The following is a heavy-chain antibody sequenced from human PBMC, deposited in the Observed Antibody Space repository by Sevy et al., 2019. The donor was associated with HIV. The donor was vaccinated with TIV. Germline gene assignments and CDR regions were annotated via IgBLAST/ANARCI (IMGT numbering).Heavy chain of an antibody. J-gene: IGHJ6*02. Sequence: GGSLRLSCAASGFTFSSYGMHWVSQAPGKGLEWVAVISYDGSNKYYADSVKGRFTISRDNSKNTLYLQMNSLRAEDTAVYYCAKARSSSYYYYGMDVWGQGTTVTVSS. CDR3: AKARSSSYYYYGMDV. CDR1: GFTFSSYG. V-gene: IGHV3-30*18. CDR2: ISYDGSNK. D-gene: IGHD6-13*01.